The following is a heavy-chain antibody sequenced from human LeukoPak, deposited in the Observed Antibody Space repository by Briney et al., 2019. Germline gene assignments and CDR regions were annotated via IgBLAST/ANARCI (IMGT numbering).Heavy chain of an antibody. CDR1: SGSISSYY. J-gene: IGHJ4*02. V-gene: IGHV4-4*07. CDR3: ARENSGSYREFDY. CDR2: IYTSGST. Sequence: SETLSLTCTVSSGSISSYYWSWIRQPAGKGLEWIGRIYTSGSTNYNASLKSRVSMSVDTSKNQLSLKLSSVTAADTAVFYCARENSGSYREFDYWGQGTLVTVSS. D-gene: IGHD1-26*01.